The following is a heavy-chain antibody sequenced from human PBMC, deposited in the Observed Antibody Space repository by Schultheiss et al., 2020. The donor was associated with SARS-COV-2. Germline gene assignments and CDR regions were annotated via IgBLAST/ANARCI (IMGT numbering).Heavy chain of an antibody. CDR1: GYTFTSYD. Sequence: SVKVSCKASGYTFTSYDINWVRQAPGQGLEWMGGIIPIFGTANYAQKFQGRVTITADKSTSTAYMELSSLRSDDTAVYYCASYYYDTSSGYGMDVWGQGTTVTVSS. J-gene: IGHJ6*02. CDR2: IIPIFGTA. V-gene: IGHV1-69*06. CDR3: ASYYYDTSSGYGMDV. D-gene: IGHD3-22*01.